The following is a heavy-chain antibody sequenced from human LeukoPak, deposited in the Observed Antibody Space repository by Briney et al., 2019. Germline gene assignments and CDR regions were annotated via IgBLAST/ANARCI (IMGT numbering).Heavy chain of an antibody. CDR2: INPNSGGT. D-gene: IGHD3-3*01. V-gene: IGHV1-2*06. CDR1: GYTFTGYY. Sequence: ASVKVSCKASGYTFTGYYMHWVRQAPGQGLEWMGRINPNSGGTNYAQKFQGRVTITADESTSTAYMELSSLRSEDTAVYYCARSLLGRFLEWLEFDPWGQGTLVTVSS. J-gene: IGHJ5*02. CDR3: ARSLLGRFLEWLEFDP.